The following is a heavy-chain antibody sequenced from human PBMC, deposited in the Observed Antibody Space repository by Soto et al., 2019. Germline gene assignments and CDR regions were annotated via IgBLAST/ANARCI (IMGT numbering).Heavy chain of an antibody. CDR1: GFTFRSYG. CDR2: IWYDGSNK. D-gene: IGHD4-17*01. CDR3: ARAPDYGGKGNFDY. V-gene: IGHV3-33*01. J-gene: IGHJ4*02. Sequence: QVQLVESGGGVVQPGRSLRLSCAASGFTFRSYGMHRVRQAPVKGLEWVAVIWYDGSNKYYADSVKGRFTISRDNSKNTLYLQKNSLRAEDTAVYYCARAPDYGGKGNFDYWGQGTLVTVSS.